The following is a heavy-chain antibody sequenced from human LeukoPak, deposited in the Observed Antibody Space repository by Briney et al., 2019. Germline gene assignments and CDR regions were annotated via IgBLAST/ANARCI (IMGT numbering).Heavy chain of an antibody. Sequence: GGSLRLSCAASGFTFSDYYMSWIRQAPGKGLEWVSYISSSGSTIYYADSVKGRFTISRDNAKNSLYLQMNSLRAEDTAVYYCARWIQLSTLNAFDIWGQGTMVTVSS. CDR1: GFTFSDYY. CDR2: ISSSGSTI. J-gene: IGHJ3*02. D-gene: IGHD5-18*01. CDR3: ARWIQLSTLNAFDI. V-gene: IGHV3-11*01.